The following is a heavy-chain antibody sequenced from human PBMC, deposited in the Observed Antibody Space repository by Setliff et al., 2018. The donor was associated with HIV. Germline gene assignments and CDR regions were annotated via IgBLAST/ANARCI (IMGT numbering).Heavy chain of an antibody. CDR1: GESLSGYY. J-gene: IGHJ4*02. CDR2: INHSGTT. D-gene: IGHD6-19*01. V-gene: IGHV4-34*01. Sequence: PSETLSLTCAVYGESLSGYYWSWLRQPPGKGLEWLGEINHSGTTNYNASLNRRVTISVDTSKNQFSLKLTSVTAADTAVYYCAQLIAVGGIDYWGQGTLVTVSS. CDR3: AQLIAVGGIDY.